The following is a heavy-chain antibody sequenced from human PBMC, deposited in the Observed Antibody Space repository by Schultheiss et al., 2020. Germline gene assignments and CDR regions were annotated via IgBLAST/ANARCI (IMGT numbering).Heavy chain of an antibody. D-gene: IGHD3-10*01. CDR1: GGSISSSNW. Sequence: SETLSLTCAVSGGSISSSNWWSWVRQPPGKGLEWIGEIYHSGSTNYNPSLKSRVTISVDKSKNQFSLKLSSVTAADTAVYYCARDMVRGVIERGHFDYWGQGTLVTVSS. J-gene: IGHJ4*02. CDR3: ARDMVRGVIERGHFDY. CDR2: IYHSGST. V-gene: IGHV4-4*02.